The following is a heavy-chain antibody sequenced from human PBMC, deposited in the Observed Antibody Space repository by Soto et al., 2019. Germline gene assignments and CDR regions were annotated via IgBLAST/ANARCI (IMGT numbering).Heavy chain of an antibody. CDR2: IITLFGTS. D-gene: IGHD2-21*02. CDR3: AREVGYGDFSAALLD. J-gene: IGHJ4*02. Sequence: VQLMQSGAEVKKPGSSVKVSCKASGGTFSSHSINWVRQAPGQGLEWMGGIITLFGTSNYAQNFQGRVTITAALSTSTAYTELNSLTSDDTAVYYCAREVGYGDFSAALLDWGQGTLVTVSS. CDR1: GGTFSSHS. V-gene: IGHV1-69*01.